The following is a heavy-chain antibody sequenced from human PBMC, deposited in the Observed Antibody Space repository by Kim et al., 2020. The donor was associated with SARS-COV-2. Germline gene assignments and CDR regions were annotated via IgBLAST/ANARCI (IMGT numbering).Heavy chain of an antibody. Sequence: SETLSLTCAVYGGSFSGYYWSWIRQPPGKGLEWIGEINHSGSTNYNPSLKSRVTISVDTSKNQFSLKLSSVTAADTAVYYCARGGTRDHDYSNNWFDPWGQGTLVTVSS. J-gene: IGHJ5*02. V-gene: IGHV4-34*01. CDR1: GGSFSGYY. CDR3: ARGGTRDHDYSNNWFDP. CDR2: INHSGST. D-gene: IGHD4-4*01.